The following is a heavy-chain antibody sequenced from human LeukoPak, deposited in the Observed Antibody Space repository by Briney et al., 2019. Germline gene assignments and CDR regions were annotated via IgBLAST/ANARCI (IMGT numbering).Heavy chain of an antibody. V-gene: IGHV4-38-2*01. CDR1: GYSISSGYY. CDR2: IFHSGSA. D-gene: IGHD6-19*01. Sequence: PSETLSLTCAVSGYSISSGYYWGWIRQPPGKGLEWIGNIFHSGSAYHNPSLESRVTISVDTSKNQFSLKLKSVTAADTAMYYCVRRNSGWYYFDYWGQGTLVTVSS. J-gene: IGHJ4*02. CDR3: VRRNSGWYYFDY.